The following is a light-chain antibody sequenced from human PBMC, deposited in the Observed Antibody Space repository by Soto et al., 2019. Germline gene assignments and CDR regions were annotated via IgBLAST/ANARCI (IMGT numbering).Light chain of an antibody. CDR1: QSLVHGNGNTY. CDR2: RIS. J-gene: IGKJ1*01. V-gene: IGKV2-24*01. CDR3: QQYNNWPPWT. Sequence: DIVMTQTPLSSPVTLGQPASISCRSSQSLVHGNGNTYLTWLHQRPGQPPRLLIYRISNRFSGVPDRFTGSGAGTEFTLTISSLQSEDFAVYYCQQYNNWPPWTFGQGTKVEIK.